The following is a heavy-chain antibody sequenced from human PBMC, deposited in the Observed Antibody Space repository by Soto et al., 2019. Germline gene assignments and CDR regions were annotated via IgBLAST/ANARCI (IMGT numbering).Heavy chain of an antibody. V-gene: IGHV4-39*01. CDR3: ARRWYGDYLPYDDYYYGTDV. Sequence: SETLSLACTVSGGSISSSSYYWGWIRQPPGKGLEWIGSIYYSGSTYYNPSLKSRVTISVDTSKNQFSLKLSSVTAADTAVYYCARRWYGDYLPYDDYYYGTDVWGQGTTVTVSS. J-gene: IGHJ6*02. CDR1: GGSISSSSYY. CDR2: IYYSGST. D-gene: IGHD4-17*01.